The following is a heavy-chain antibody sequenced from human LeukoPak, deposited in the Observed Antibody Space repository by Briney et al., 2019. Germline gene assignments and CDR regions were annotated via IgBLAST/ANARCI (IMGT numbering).Heavy chain of an antibody. CDR3: ARDGYSSSYLLPGPEPTPSSA. V-gene: IGHV1-69*04. CDR1: GGTFSSYA. CDR2: IIPIPGIA. J-gene: IGHJ5*02. Sequence: SVTVSCKASGGTFSSYAISWVRQAPGQGLEWMGRIIPIPGIANYAQKFQGRVTITADKSTSTAYMELSSLRSEDTAVYYCARDGYSSSYLLPGPEPTPSSAWGQGTLVTVSS. D-gene: IGHD6-6*01.